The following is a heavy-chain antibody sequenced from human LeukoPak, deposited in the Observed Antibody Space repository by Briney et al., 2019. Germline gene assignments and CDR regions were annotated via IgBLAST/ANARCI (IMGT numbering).Heavy chain of an antibody. Sequence: ASVKVSCKASGYTFTDYEINWVRQASGQGLEWMGWTNPSSRNRAYAPKFEGSVTMTTDTSTSTAYMELRSLTSEDTAVYYCARNPSRSDRYFDLWGQGTLVTVSS. D-gene: IGHD3-22*01. J-gene: IGHJ4*02. V-gene: IGHV1-8*01. CDR3: ARNPSRSDRYFDL. CDR2: TNPSSRNR. CDR1: GYTFTDYE.